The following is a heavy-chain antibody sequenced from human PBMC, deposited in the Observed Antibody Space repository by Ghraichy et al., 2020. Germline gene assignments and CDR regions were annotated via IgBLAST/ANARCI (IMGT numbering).Heavy chain of an antibody. D-gene: IGHD3-10*01. Sequence: SETLSLTCTVSGGSISSGGYYWSWIRQHPGKGLEWIGYIYYSGSTYYNPSLKSRVTISVDTSKNQFSLKLSSVTAADTAVYYCASSRLWYYGSGSYFGAFDIWGQGTMVTVSS. CDR3: ASSRLWYYGSGSYFGAFDI. J-gene: IGHJ3*02. V-gene: IGHV4-31*03. CDR1: GGSISSGGYY. CDR2: IYYSGST.